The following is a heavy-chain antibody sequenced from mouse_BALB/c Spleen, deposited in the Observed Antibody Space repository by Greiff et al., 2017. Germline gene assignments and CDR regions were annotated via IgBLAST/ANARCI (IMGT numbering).Heavy chain of an antibody. V-gene: IGHV1-5*01. CDR3: TRSIYYRFAY. CDR1: GYTFTSYW. Sequence: EVQLQQSGPVLARPGASVKMSCKASGYTFTSYWMHWVKQRPGQGLEWIGAIYPGNSDTSYNQKFKGKAKLTAVTSTSTAYMELSSLTNEDAAVYYCTRSIYYRFAYWGQGTLVTVSA. CDR2: IYPGNSDT. J-gene: IGHJ3*01. D-gene: IGHD2-1*01.